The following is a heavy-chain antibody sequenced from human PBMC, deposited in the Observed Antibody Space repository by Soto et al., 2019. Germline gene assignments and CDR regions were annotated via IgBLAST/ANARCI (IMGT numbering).Heavy chain of an antibody. CDR3: AHAAYCGGDWYSAEYFQH. V-gene: IGHV2-5*01. D-gene: IGHD2-21*02. CDR2: IYWNDDK. CDR1: GFSLSTSGVG. J-gene: IGHJ1*01. Sequence: QITLKESGPTLVKPTQTLTLTCTFSGFSLSTSGVGVGWIRQPPGKPLEWLALIYWNDDKRHTPSLKSRLTITKYNAKNQVVLTMTNMDPVDTATYYCAHAAYCGGDWYSAEYFQHWGQGTLVTVSS.